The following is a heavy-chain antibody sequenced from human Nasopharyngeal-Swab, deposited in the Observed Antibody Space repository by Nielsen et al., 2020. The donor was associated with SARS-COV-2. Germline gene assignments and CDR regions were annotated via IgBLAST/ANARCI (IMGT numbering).Heavy chain of an antibody. Sequence: CGRPASGQGLEWMGWISAYNGNTNYAQKLQGRVTMTTDTSTSTAYMELRSLRSDDTAVYYCARAMTMVVTIPAYWGQGTLVTVSS. CDR3: ARAMTMVVTIPAY. J-gene: IGHJ4*02. V-gene: IGHV1-18*01. CDR2: ISAYNGNT. D-gene: IGHD4/OR15-4a*01.